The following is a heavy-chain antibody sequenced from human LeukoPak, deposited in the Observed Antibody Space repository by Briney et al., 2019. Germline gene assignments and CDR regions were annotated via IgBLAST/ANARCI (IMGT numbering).Heavy chain of an antibody. CDR1: GFTFRSNW. D-gene: IGHD3-22*01. V-gene: IGHV3-74*01. CDR3: VREVVLNMEGLYFYYMDV. Sequence: GGSLRLSCATSGFTFRSNWMHWVRQGPGKGLMWVSRINHDGSIIYYADSLKGRFTISRDNAKDTLYLQMNSLRGDDAAVYYCVREVVLNMEGLYFYYMDVWGKGTAVTVSS. CDR2: INHDGSII. J-gene: IGHJ6*03.